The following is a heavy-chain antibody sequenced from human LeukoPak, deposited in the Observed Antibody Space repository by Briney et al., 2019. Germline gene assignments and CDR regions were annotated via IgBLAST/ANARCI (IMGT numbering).Heavy chain of an antibody. CDR2: IHHSGNT. CDR1: NFSVSSGYY. V-gene: IGHV4-38-2*02. Sequence: PETLSLTCTVSNFSVSSGYYWAWIRQPPGKGLEWIGSIHHSGNTYYHPSLKSRVIMSVDRSKNHFSLRLSSVTAADTAVYYCATDSNDYWGQGTLVTVSS. J-gene: IGHJ4*02. D-gene: IGHD2/OR15-2a*01. CDR3: ATDSNDY.